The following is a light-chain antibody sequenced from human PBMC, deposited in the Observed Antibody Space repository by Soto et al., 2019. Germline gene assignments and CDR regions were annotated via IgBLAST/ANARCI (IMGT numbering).Light chain of an antibody. CDR3: QQYGSSPALT. CDR2: GAS. V-gene: IGKV3-20*01. J-gene: IGKJ4*01. CDR1: QSVSSSY. Sequence: EIVLTQSPGTLSLSPGARASLSCRDSQSVSSSYLAWYQQKPGQAPRLLIYGASSRATGIPDRFSGSGSGTDFTLTISRLEPEDFAVYYCQQYGSSPALTFGGGTKVEIK.